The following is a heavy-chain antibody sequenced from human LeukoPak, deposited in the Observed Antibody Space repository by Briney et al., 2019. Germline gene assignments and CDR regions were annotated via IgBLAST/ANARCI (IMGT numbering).Heavy chain of an antibody. J-gene: IGHJ4*02. Sequence: GGSLRLSCAASGFTFSSYAMHWVRQAPGKGLEWVAVISYDGSNKYYADSVKGRFTISRDNSKNTLYLQMNSLRAEDTAVYYCARDCYISGWSDHDYWGQGTLVTVSS. V-gene: IGHV3-30*04. CDR3: ARDCYISGWSDHDY. CDR2: ISYDGSNK. D-gene: IGHD6-19*01. CDR1: GFTFSSYA.